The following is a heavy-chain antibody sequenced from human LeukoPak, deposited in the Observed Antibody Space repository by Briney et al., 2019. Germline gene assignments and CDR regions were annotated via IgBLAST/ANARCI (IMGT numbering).Heavy chain of an antibody. CDR1: GYNFTTYW. CDR2: ISVYNGHT. D-gene: IGHD1-26*01. V-gene: IGHV1-18*04. CDR3: ARGGRWELPRPYAFDV. J-gene: IGHJ3*01. Sequence: GESLKISCKGSGYNFTTYWIGWVRQAPGQGLEWLGWISVYNGHTNYAQKLQGRVTMTTDTSTTTAYMELRTLRSDDTAVYYCARGGRWELPRPYAFDVWGQGTVVTVSS.